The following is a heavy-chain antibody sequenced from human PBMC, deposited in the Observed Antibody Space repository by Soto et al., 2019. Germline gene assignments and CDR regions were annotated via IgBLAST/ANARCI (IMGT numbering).Heavy chain of an antibody. CDR1: GFTFSGSA. V-gene: IGHV3-73*01. Sequence: HPGRSLRLSCAASGFTFSGSAMHWVRHASGKGLEWVGRIRSKANSYATAYAASVKGRFTISRDDSKNTAYLHMNSLKTEDTAVYFCAFSNYYDSSDYCYYWGQGTMVTVSS. CDR3: AFSNYYDSSDYCYY. D-gene: IGHD3-22*01. J-gene: IGHJ4*02. CDR2: IRSKANSYAT.